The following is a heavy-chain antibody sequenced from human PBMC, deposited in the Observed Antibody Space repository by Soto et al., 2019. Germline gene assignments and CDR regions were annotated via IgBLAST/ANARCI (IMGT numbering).Heavy chain of an antibody. D-gene: IGHD3-3*01. CDR2: IVVGSGNT. V-gene: IGHV1-58*01. CDR3: AAGFSSGYPVDGMGI. CDR1: GFTFTSSA. J-gene: IGHJ6*02. Sequence: QMQLVQSGPGVKKPGTSVKVSCKASGFTFTSSAVQWVRQARGQRLEWIGWIVVGSGNTDYAQKFQERVTITRDMSTSTAYMELSSLRSEDTAVYYCAAGFSSGYPVDGMGIWGQGTTVTVSS.